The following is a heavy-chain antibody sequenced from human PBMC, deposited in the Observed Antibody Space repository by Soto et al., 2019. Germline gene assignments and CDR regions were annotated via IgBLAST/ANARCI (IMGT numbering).Heavy chain of an antibody. CDR2: ISNSGSSI. J-gene: IGHJ4*02. V-gene: IGHV3-48*01. D-gene: IGHD3-22*01. CDR3: ASTYYYDSSGYTLTH. Sequence: LRLSFAASGFTLSSYMMNWVRQAPGQGLEWISYISNSGSSIDYADSVKGRFTISRDNSKNTLYLQMNSLRAEDTAVYYCASTYYYDSSGYTLTHWGQGTLVTVSS. CDR1: GFTLSSYM.